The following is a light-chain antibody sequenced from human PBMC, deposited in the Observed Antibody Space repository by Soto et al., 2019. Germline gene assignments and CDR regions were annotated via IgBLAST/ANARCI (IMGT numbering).Light chain of an antibody. CDR3: QQYDTYWT. CDR1: QSISSW. J-gene: IGKJ1*01. Sequence: KMTQSPSTLSASVGDIVTITCRASQSISSWLAWYQQKPGKAPKLLIYKASTLKSGVPSRFSGSGFGTEFTLTISSLQPDDFATYYCQQYDTYWTFCQGTKVDIK. V-gene: IGKV1-5*03. CDR2: KAS.